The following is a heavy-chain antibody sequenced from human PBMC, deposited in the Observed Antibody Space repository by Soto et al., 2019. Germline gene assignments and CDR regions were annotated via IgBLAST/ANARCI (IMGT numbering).Heavy chain of an antibody. CDR2: IDWDDNK. CDR3: ARAVLYRNIWYPLDY. CDR1: GFSLSTHGMS. J-gene: IGHJ4*02. V-gene: IGHV2-70*11. Sequence: SGPTLVNPTQTLTLTCTFSGFSLSTHGMSVSWIRQPPGKALEWLARIDWDDNKYYSTSLKTRLTIPKDTSKNQVVLTMTNMDPVDTATFYCARAVLYRNIWYPLDYWGQGTLVTVSS. D-gene: IGHD6-13*01.